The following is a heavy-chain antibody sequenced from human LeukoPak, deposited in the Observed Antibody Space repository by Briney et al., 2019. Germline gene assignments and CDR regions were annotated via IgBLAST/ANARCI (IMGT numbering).Heavy chain of an antibody. D-gene: IGHD3-22*01. Sequence: PGGSLRLSCAASGFTFSSYSMNWVRQAPGKGLEWVSSISSSSSYIYYADSVKGRFTISRDNAKNSLYLQMNSLRAEDTAVYYCARGLITMIVESYFDYWAKGTLVSVSS. CDR1: GFTFSSYS. J-gene: IGHJ4*02. V-gene: IGHV3-21*01. CDR3: ARGLITMIVESYFDY. CDR2: ISSSSSYI.